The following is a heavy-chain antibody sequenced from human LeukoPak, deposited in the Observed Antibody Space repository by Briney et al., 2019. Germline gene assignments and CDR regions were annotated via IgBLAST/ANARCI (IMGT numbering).Heavy chain of an antibody. CDR1: TFALSRYA. CDR3: ARGGTEIYYYYYGMDV. CDR2: ISYDGSDK. Sequence: PGGSLRLSCAASTFALSRYAMHWVRQAPGRGLEWVGVISYDGSDKFYADFVKGRFTISRDNSKNTLYLQMNSLRPEDTAVYYCARGGTEIYYYYYGMDVWGRGTTVTVSS. J-gene: IGHJ6*02. D-gene: IGHD5-24*01. V-gene: IGHV3-30*04.